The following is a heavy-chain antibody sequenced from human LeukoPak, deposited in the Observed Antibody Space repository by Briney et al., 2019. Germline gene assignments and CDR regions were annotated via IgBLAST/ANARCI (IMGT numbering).Heavy chain of an antibody. Sequence: GGPLSLPWAPSGFPFSSFPMSGAPQPPGKGREGVSAFSGSGGSTYYADSVKGRFTISRDNSKNTLYLQMNSLRAEDTAVYYCAKGGPITMIVVVTVHDAFDIWGQGTMVTVSS. CDR1: GFPFSSFP. J-gene: IGHJ3*02. CDR3: AKGGPITMIVVVTVHDAFDI. D-gene: IGHD3-22*01. CDR2: FSGSGGST. V-gene: IGHV3-23*01.